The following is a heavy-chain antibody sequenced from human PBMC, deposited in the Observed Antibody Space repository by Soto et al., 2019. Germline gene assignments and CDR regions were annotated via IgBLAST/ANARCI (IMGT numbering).Heavy chain of an antibody. V-gene: IGHV3-23*01. CDR2: ISGSGGST. D-gene: IGHD6-6*01. CDR3: AKEGSRGKLLYSSSSGYFDY. CDR1: GFTFSSYA. J-gene: IGHJ4*02. Sequence: GGSLRLSCAASGFTFSSYAMSWVRQAPGKGLEWVSAISGSGGSTYYADSVKGRFTISRDNSKNTLYLQMNSLRAEDTAVYYCAKEGSRGKLLYSSSSGYFDYWGQGTLVTVSS.